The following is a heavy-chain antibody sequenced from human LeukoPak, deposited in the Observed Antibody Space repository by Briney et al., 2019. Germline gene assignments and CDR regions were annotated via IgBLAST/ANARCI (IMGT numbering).Heavy chain of an antibody. CDR1: GYTFTSYD. CDR2: MNPNSGNT. J-gene: IGHJ6*03. D-gene: IGHD5-12*01. CDR3: ARARRRAIDYYYYYYYMDV. Sequence: AVKVSCKASGYTFTSYDINWVRQATGQGLEWMGWMNPNSGNTGYAQRFQGRVTMTRNTSISTAYMELSSLRSEDTAVYYCARARRRAIDYYYYYYYMDVWGKGTTVTVSS. V-gene: IGHV1-8*01.